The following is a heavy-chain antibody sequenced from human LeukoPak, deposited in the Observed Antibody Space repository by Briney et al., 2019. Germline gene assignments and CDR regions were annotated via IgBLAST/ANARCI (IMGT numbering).Heavy chain of an antibody. CDR2: ISGGST. V-gene: IGHV3-38-3*01. Sequence: HPGGSRRLSCAASGFTVSSNEMSWVRQAPGKGLEWVSSISGGSTYYADSRKGRFTISRDNSKNTLHLQMNSLRAEDTAVYYCAKAAYGSESYYDPFDYWGQGTLVTVSS. J-gene: IGHJ4*02. CDR3: AKAAYGSESYYDPFDY. CDR1: GFTVSSNE. D-gene: IGHD3-10*01.